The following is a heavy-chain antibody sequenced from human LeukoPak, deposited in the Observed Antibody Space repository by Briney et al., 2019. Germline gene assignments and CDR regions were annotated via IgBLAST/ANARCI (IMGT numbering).Heavy chain of an antibody. D-gene: IGHD4-17*01. CDR3: ARGYADYVSRYDAFDF. CDR1: GYTLTELS. V-gene: IGHV1-2*02. J-gene: IGHJ3*01. CDR2: INPNSGGT. Sequence: ASVKVSCKVSGYTLTELSMHWVRQAPGKGLEWMGWINPNSGGTNYAQKFQGRVTMTRDTSISTAYMELRSLRSDDTAVYYCARGYADYVSRYDAFDFWGQGTMVTVSS.